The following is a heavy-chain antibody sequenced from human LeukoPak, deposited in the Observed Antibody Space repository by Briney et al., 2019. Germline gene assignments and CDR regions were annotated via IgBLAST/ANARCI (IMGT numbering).Heavy chain of an antibody. CDR3: ARGYSGYDRKAKYYFDY. D-gene: IGHD5-12*01. J-gene: IGHJ4*02. V-gene: IGHV1-2*02. CDR1: GYTLTGYY. Sequence: ASVKVSCKASGYTLTGYYMHWVRQAPGQGLEWMGWINPNSGGTNYAQKFQGRVTMTRDTSISTAYMELSRLRSDDTAVYYCARGYSGYDRKAKYYFDYWGQGTLVTVSS. CDR2: INPNSGGT.